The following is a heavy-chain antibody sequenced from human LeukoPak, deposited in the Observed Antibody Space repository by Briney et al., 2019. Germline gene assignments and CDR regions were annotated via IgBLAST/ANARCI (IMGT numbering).Heavy chain of an antibody. V-gene: IGHV4-59*01. J-gene: IGHJ6*03. D-gene: IGHD4-17*01. CDR1: GGSISSYY. CDR3: ATTTVTTHYYYYMDV. Sequence: PSETLSLTCTVSGGSISSYYWSWIRQPPGKGLEWIGYIYYSGSTNYNPSLKSRVTISVDTSKNQFSLKLSSVTAAGTAVYYCATTTVTTHYYYYMDVWGKGTTVTVSS. CDR2: IYYSGST.